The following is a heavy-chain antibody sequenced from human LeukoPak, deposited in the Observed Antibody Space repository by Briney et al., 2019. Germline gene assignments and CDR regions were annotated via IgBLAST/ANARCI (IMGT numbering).Heavy chain of an antibody. J-gene: IGHJ4*02. D-gene: IGHD5-18*01. CDR1: GGSISRYY. CDR3: ARLGGYSSDLDY. CDR2: IYYSGST. Sequence: SESLSLTCTVSGGSISRYYWSWIRQPPGKGLECIGYIYYSGSTNYNPSLKSRVTISVDTSKNQFSLKLSSVTAADTAVYYCARLGGYSSDLDYWGQGTLVTVSS. V-gene: IGHV4-59*01.